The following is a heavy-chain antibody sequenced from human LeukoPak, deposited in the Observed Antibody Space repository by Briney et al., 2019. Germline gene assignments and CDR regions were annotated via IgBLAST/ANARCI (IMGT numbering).Heavy chain of an antibody. CDR2: ISYDGSNK. CDR1: GFTFSSYG. CDR3: ARDRLPLYYDSSGYYPYYGMDV. D-gene: IGHD3-22*01. J-gene: IGHJ6*02. Sequence: GSLRLSCAASGFTFSSYGMHWVRQAPGKGLEWVAVISYDGSNKYYADSVKGRFTISRDNAKNSLYLQMNSLRAEDTAVYYCARDRLPLYYDSSGYYPYYGMDVWGQGTTVTVSS. V-gene: IGHV3-30*03.